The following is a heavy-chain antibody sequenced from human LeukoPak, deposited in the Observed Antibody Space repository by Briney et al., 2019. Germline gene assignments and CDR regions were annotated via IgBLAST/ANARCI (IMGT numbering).Heavy chain of an antibody. J-gene: IGHJ4*02. V-gene: IGHV3-48*03. CDR3: ATDRKGATVGFDF. D-gene: IGHD1-14*01. Sequence: AGGSLRLSCAASGFTFSTYEMNWVRQAPGKGLEWVSYISGSGNTIYYADSVNGRFTISRDNAKDSLYLQMNSLRAEDTAVYYCATDRKGATVGFDFWGQGTLVTVS. CDR2: ISGSGNTI. CDR1: GFTFSTYE.